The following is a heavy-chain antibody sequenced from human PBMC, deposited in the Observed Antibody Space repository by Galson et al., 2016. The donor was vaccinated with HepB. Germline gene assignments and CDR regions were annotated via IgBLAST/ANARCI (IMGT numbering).Heavy chain of an antibody. V-gene: IGHV1-46*01. D-gene: IGHD3-3*01. CDR1: GYTFTSYG. Sequence: SVKVSCKASGYTFTSYGISWVRQAPGQGLEWMGFINPNVGSTTFAQKFQDRVTMTRDTSTSTVFMELSSLRSEDTAAYFCARGDLNYYYALDVWGQGTTVTVSS. J-gene: IGHJ6*02. CDR2: INPNVGST. CDR3: ARGDLNYYYALDV.